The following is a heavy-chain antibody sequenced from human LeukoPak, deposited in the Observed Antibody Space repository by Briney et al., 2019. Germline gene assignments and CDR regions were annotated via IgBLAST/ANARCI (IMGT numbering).Heavy chain of an antibody. J-gene: IGHJ6*03. CDR3: ARATYYYGSGSYIYYYMDV. Sequence: PSETLSLTCTVSGGSISGYYWSWIRQPPGKGLEWIGYIYYSGSTNYNPSLKSRVTISVDTSKNQFSLKLSSVTAADTAVYYCARATYYYGSGSYIYYYMDVWAKGTTVTVSS. CDR1: GGSISGYY. D-gene: IGHD3-10*01. CDR2: IYYSGST. V-gene: IGHV4-59*01.